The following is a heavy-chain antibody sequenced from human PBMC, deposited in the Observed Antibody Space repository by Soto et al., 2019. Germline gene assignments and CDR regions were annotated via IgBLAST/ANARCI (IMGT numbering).Heavy chain of an antibody. CDR1: GFTFSSYG. D-gene: IGHD2-2*01. J-gene: IGHJ6*02. Sequence: SGGSLRLSCAASGFTFSSYGMHWVRQAPGKGLEWVAAIWYDGSNKYYADSVKGRFTISRDNSKNTLYLQMNSLRAEDTAVYYCAREAGVVPAAPHYYGMDVWGQGTTVTVSS. CDR3: AREAGVVPAAPHYYGMDV. CDR2: IWYDGSNK. V-gene: IGHV3-33*01.